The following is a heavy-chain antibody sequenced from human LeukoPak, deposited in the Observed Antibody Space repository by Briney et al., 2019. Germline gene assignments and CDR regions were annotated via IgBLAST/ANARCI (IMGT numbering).Heavy chain of an antibody. D-gene: IGHD1-26*01. CDR3: AKESGGELRSPFDY. Sequence: GRSLRLSCAASGFTFSSYGMHWVRQAPGKGLEWVAVISYDGSNKYYADSVKGRFTISRDNSKNTLYLQMNSLRAEDTAVYYCAKESGGELRSPFDYWGQGTLVTVSS. J-gene: IGHJ4*02. V-gene: IGHV3-30*18. CDR2: ISYDGSNK. CDR1: GFTFSSYG.